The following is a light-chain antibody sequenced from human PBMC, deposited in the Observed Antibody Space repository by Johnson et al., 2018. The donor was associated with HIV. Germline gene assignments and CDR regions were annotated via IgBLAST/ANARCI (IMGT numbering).Light chain of an antibody. J-gene: IGLJ1*01. CDR2: KTN. Sequence: QSVLTQPPSVSAAPGQRVTISCSGSSSNIGNFYVSWYQQLPETAPKLLIYKTNDRPSGIPDRFSGSKSGTSATLDITGLQTGDEADYYCGTWDSSRNTEVFGTGTKVTVL. CDR1: SSNIGNFY. CDR3: GTWDSSRNTEV. V-gene: IGLV1-51*02.